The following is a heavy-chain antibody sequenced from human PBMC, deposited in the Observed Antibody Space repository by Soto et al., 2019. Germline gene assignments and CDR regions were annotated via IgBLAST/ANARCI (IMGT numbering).Heavy chain of an antibody. D-gene: IGHD3-10*02. CDR1: GFTFSGYA. Sequence: QVQLVESGGGVVQPGRSLRLSCAASGFTFSGYAMHWVRQAPGKGLEWVAVISFDGSTKHYADSVKGRFTISRDTSEKTLYLQMKSLRAEDTALYYCAAHCSWTSFYFDCWGQGTLVTFSS. J-gene: IGHJ4*02. V-gene: IGHV3-30-3*01. CDR2: ISFDGSTK. CDR3: AAHCSWTSFYFDC.